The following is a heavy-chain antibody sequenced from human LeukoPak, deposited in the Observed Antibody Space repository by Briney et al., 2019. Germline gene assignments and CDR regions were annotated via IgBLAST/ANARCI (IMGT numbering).Heavy chain of an antibody. D-gene: IGHD3-16*01. CDR1: GFTVSSNY. J-gene: IGHJ6*03. CDR2: IYSGGST. Sequence: PGGSLRLSCAASGFTVSSNYMSWVRQAPGKGLEWVSVIYSGGSTYYADSVKGRFTISRDNSKNTLYLQMNSLRAEDTAVYYCARRFGGRGYGFGSYYYYMDVWGKGTTVTISS. V-gene: IGHV3-66*01. CDR3: ARRFGGRGYGFGSYYYYMDV.